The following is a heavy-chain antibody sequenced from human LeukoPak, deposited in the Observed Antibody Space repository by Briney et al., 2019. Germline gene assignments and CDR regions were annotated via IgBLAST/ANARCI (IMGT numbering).Heavy chain of an antibody. CDR3: ARVGGYSSSWYLDF. J-gene: IGHJ4*02. V-gene: IGHV3-33*01. D-gene: IGHD6-13*01. Sequence: AGRSPRLSCAASGFTFSSYGMHWVRQAPGKGLEWVAAIWYDGSNKYYADSVKGRFTISRDNSKNTLYLQMNSLRAEDTAVYYCARVGGYSSSWYLDFWGQGTLVTVSS. CDR1: GFTFSSYG. CDR2: IWYDGSNK.